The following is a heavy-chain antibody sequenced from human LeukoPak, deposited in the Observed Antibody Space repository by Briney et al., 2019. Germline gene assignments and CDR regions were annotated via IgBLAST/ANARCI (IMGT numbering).Heavy chain of an antibody. Sequence: GGSLRLSCAASGFPFSGYSLHWVRQAPGKGLEWVSSISSSAAYIAYADSVKGRFTVSRDNAKDSLYLQMNNLRAEDTAVYYYAREGKDLRLGYYNSAVDVWGQGTTVSVSS. D-gene: IGHD2-15*01. V-gene: IGHV3-21*01. CDR3: AREGKDLRLGYYNSAVDV. CDR2: ISSSAAYI. CDR1: GFPFSGYS. J-gene: IGHJ6*02.